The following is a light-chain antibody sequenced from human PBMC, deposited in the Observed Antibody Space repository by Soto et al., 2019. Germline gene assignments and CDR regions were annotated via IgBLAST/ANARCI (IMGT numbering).Light chain of an antibody. V-gene: IGKV1-39*01. CDR1: QTISGF. CDR2: AAT. Sequence: DIQMTQSPSTLSGSVGDRVAISCRASQTISGFLNWFQQKPGKAPRLLIYAATSLQSGVPSRFSGGASGKDFTLSISSLQPEDFATYYCQQSYSMPLTFGQGTRLEIK. CDR3: QQSYSMPLT. J-gene: IGKJ5*01.